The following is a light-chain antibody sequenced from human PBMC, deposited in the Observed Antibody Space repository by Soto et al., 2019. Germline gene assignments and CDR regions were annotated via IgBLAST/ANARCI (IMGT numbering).Light chain of an antibody. CDR3: QQYNNWPSGT. Sequence: EIVMTQSPATLSVSPGERATLSCRASQSVSSNLAWYQQKPGQAPRLLIYGASTRATGIPARFSGSGSGTKFTLTTSSRQSDDVAVYYCQQYNNWPSGTFGQGTKVEIK. J-gene: IGKJ1*01. CDR1: QSVSSN. V-gene: IGKV3-15*01. CDR2: GAS.